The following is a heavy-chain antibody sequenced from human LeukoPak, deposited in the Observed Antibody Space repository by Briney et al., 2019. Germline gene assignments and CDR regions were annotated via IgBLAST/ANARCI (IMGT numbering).Heavy chain of an antibody. D-gene: IGHD3-10*01. CDR3: AKEWSTYGRKGFDY. CDR2: ISGSGGST. Sequence: TGGSLRLSCAASGFTFSSFAMSWVRQAPGEGLEWVSTISGSGGSTYYADSVKGRFTISRDNSKNTLYLQMNSLRAEDTAVYYCAKEWSTYGRKGFDYWGQGTLVTVSS. V-gene: IGHV3-23*01. J-gene: IGHJ4*02. CDR1: GFTFSSFA.